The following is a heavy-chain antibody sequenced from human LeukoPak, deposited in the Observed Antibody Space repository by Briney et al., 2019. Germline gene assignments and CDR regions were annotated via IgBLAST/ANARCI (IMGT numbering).Heavy chain of an antibody. CDR3: TRSLCSGGSCYEWLGY. CDR1: GFTFSGSA. Sequence: GGSLKLSCAASGFTFSGSAMHWVRQASGKGLEWVGRIRSKANSYATAYAASVKGRFTISRDDSKNTAYLQINSLKTEDTAVYYCTRSLCSGGSCYEWLGYWGQGTLVTVSS. V-gene: IGHV3-73*01. CDR2: IRSKANSYAT. J-gene: IGHJ4*02. D-gene: IGHD2-15*01.